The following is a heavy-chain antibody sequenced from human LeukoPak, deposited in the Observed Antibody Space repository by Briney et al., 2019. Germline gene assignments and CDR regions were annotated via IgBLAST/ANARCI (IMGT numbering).Heavy chain of an antibody. J-gene: IGHJ5*02. V-gene: IGHV1-18*01. Sequence: GASVKVSCKASGYTFTSHGISWVRQAPGQGLEWMGWISTYNGNTNYAQKLQGRVSMTTDTSTSTAYMELRSLRSDDTAVYYCARVGRGLLWFGELDNWFDPWGQGTLVTVSS. CDR2: ISTYNGNT. D-gene: IGHD3-10*01. CDR1: GYTFTSHG. CDR3: ARVGRGLLWFGELDNWFDP.